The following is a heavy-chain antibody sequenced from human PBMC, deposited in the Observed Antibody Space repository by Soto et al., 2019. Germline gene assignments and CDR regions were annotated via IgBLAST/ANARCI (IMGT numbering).Heavy chain of an antibody. J-gene: IGHJ4*02. V-gene: IGHV1-18*01. CDR1: GYTFTSYG. Sequence: STVKVSCKASGYTFTSYGISWVRQAPGQGLEWMGWISAYNGNTNYAQKLQGRVTMTTDTSTSTAYMELRSLRSDDTAVYYCARAGGGEPAGTVYYFDYWGQGTLVTVYS. D-gene: IGHD6-13*01. CDR3: ARAGGGEPAGTVYYFDY. CDR2: ISAYNGNT.